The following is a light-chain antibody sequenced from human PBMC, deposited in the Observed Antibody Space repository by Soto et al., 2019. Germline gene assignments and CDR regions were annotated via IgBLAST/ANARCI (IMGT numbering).Light chain of an antibody. CDR2: GAS. V-gene: IGKV3-20*01. CDR3: QQYGSSPGT. Sequence: EIVLTQSPGTLSLSPGERATLSCRDSQSVSRSYLAWYQQKAGQAPRLLIYGASSRATGSTDRVSGSVSGTDITLTISRLEPEDFAVYYCQQYGSSPGTFGQGTKVEIK. CDR1: QSVSRSY. J-gene: IGKJ1*01.